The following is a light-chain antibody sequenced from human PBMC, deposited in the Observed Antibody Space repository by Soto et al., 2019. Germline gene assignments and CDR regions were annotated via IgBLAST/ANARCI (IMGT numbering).Light chain of an antibody. CDR1: QSVSSN. J-gene: IGKJ1*01. CDR2: GAS. Sequence: EIVVTQSAATLSGARGERAARSCRASQSVSSNLAWYQQKPGQAPRLLIYGASTRATGIPARFSGSGSGTEFTLTISSLQSEDFAVYYCQQYNNRPVTFGQGTKVDIK. CDR3: QQYNNRPVT. V-gene: IGKV3-15*01.